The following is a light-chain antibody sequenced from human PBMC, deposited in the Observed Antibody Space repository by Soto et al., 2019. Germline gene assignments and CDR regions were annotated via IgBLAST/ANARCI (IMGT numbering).Light chain of an antibody. Sequence: QPVLTQSPSASASLGASVKPTCTLSSGHSSYAIAWHQQQPEKGPRYLMKLNSDGSHSKGDGIPDRFSGSSSGAERYLTISSLQSEDEADYYCQTWGTGHVVFGGGTKLTVL. J-gene: IGLJ2*01. CDR2: LNSDGSH. V-gene: IGLV4-69*01. CDR1: SGHSSYA. CDR3: QTWGTGHVV.